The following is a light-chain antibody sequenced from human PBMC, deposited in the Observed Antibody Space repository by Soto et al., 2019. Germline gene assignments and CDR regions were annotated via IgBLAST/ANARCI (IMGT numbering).Light chain of an antibody. V-gene: IGKV1-27*01. CDR3: QKYNSAPYT. CDR1: QGISNY. CDR2: ATS. Sequence: DIQMTQSPSSLSASVGDRVTITCRASQGISNYLAWYQQKPGKVPKLLIYATSTLQSGVTSRFSGSRSGTDFTLTISSLQPEDVATYYCQKYNSAPYTFGQGTKLEIK. J-gene: IGKJ2*01.